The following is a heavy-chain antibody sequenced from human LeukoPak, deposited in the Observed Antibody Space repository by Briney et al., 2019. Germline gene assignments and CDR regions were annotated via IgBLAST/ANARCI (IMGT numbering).Heavy chain of an antibody. CDR3: ARSYRGSLRENYFDY. CDR1: GGSISSGDYY. J-gene: IGHJ4*02. D-gene: IGHD1-26*01. V-gene: IGHV4-30-4*01. Sequence: PSQTLSLTCTVSGGSISSGDYYWSWIRQPPGKSLEWIGYIYYSGSTNYNPSLKSRVTISVDTSKNQFSLKLSSVTAADTAVYYCARSYRGSLRENYFDYWGQGTLVTVSS. CDR2: IYYSGST.